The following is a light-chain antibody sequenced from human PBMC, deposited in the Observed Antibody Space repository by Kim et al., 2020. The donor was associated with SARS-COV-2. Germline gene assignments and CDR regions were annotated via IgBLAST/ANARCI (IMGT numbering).Light chain of an antibody. V-gene: IGKV1-33*01. J-gene: IGKJ2*01. CDR1: QDISNH. CDR3: QQYNILPYT. CDR2: DAS. Sequence: SASVVDRVSLTCPASQDISNHLTWYQQKPGKAPSLLIYDASSLETGVPSRFSGSGSGTAFTLTISSLQPEDIATYHCQQYNILPYTFGQGTKLEI.